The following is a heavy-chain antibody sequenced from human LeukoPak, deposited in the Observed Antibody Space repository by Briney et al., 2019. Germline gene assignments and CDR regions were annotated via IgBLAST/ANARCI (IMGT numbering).Heavy chain of an antibody. J-gene: IGHJ4*02. D-gene: IGHD6-13*01. Sequence: GGSLRLSCAASGFTFSSYAMSWVRQAPGKGLEWVSAISGSGGSTYYADSVKGRFTISRDNSKNTLYLQMNSLRAEDTAVYYCAKDLMGVIAAAGTSPPDYWGQGTLVTVSS. CDR1: GFTFSSYA. CDR3: AKDLMGVIAAAGTSPPDY. CDR2: ISGSGGST. V-gene: IGHV3-23*01.